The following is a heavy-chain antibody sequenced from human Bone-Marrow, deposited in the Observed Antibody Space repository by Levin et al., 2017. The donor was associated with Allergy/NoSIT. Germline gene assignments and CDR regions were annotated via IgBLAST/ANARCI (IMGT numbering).Heavy chain of an antibody. J-gene: IGHJ3*02. CDR1: GFSVTTLGVG. Sequence: SGPTLVKPTQTLTLTCSCSGFSVTTLGVGVAWIRPPPGRALEWLALIYWDDEKRYSPSLASRLAITKETSENRVVLTLADVDPVDTATYYCALRGSRTYAFDMWGQGTTVIVSA. CDR2: IYWDDEK. V-gene: IGHV2-5*02. D-gene: IGHD1-7*01. CDR3: ALRGSRTYAFDM.